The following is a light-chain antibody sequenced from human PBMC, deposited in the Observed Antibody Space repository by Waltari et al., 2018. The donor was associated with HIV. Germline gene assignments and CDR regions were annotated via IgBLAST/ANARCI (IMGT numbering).Light chain of an antibody. Sequence: QSVLTQPPSVSGAPGQRVTISCTGTTSNFGAGHDVYWYQHLPGTAPQLLITGFNRRPSGVPDRVSGSKSGTSASLAISGLRSEDEADYYCQTCDSTLSAVIFGGGTKLTVL. V-gene: IGLV1-40*01. CDR1: TSNFGAGHD. CDR2: GFN. CDR3: QTCDSTLSAVI. J-gene: IGLJ2*01.